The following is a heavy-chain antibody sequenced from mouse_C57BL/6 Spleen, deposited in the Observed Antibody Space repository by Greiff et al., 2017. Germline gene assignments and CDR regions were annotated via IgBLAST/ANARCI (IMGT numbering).Heavy chain of an antibody. CDR1: GYTFTSYW. V-gene: IGHV1-55*01. CDR2: IYPGSGST. Sequence: QVQLKQPGAELVKPGASVKMSCKASGYTFTSYWITWVKQRPGQGLEWIGDIYPGSGSTNYNEKFKSKATLTVDTSSSTAYMQLSSLTSEDSAVYYCARPDYYSNPFAYWGQGTLVTVSA. CDR3: ARPDYYSNPFAY. D-gene: IGHD2-5*01. J-gene: IGHJ3*01.